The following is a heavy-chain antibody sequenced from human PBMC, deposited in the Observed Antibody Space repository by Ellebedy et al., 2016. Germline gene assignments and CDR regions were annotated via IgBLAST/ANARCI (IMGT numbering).Heavy chain of an antibody. J-gene: IGHJ5*02. CDR3: ARSGVPNRDDIWFDP. CDR2: IKQDESDK. V-gene: IGHV3-7*03. Sequence: GGSLRLSCAASGFTFSTYWMSWVRQAPGKRLEWVASIKQDESDKKYVDPVKGRFTISRDNAKNSVSLQMNSLRAEDTAMYYCARSGVPNRDDIWFDPWGQGTLVTVSA. CDR1: GFTFSTYW. D-gene: IGHD1-1*01.